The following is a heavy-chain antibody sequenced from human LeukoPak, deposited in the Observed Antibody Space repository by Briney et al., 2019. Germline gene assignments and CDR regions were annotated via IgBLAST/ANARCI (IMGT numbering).Heavy chain of an antibody. V-gene: IGHV3-74*01. CDR2: INSDGSST. CDR1: GFAFSSYW. Sequence: PGGSLRLSCAASGFAFSSYWVHWVRQAPGKGLVWVSRINSDGSSTSYADSVKGRFTISRDNAKNTLYLQMNSLRAEDTAVYYCARGKLPTSGSAFDIWGQGTMVTVSS. D-gene: IGHD3-10*01. CDR3: ARGKLPTSGSAFDI. J-gene: IGHJ3*02.